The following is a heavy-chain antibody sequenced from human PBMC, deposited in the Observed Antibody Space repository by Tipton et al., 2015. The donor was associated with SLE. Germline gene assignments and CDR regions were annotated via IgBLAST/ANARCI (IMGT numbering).Heavy chain of an antibody. CDR2: INHSGST. CDR1: GGSFSGYY. V-gene: IGHV4-34*01. Sequence: TLSLTCAVYGGSFSGYYWGWIRQPPGKGLEWIGEINHSGSTNYNPFLKSRVTISVDTSKNQFSLKLSSVTAADTAVYYCARRDYYYYYMDVWGKGTTVTVSS. J-gene: IGHJ6*03. CDR3: ARRDYYYYYMDV.